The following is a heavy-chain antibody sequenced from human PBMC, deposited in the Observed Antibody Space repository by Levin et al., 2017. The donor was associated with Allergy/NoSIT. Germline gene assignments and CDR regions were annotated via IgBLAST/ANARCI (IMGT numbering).Heavy chain of an antibody. D-gene: IGHD6-13*01. CDR3: ARVYPQQLDAFDI. J-gene: IGHJ3*02. V-gene: IGHV1-2*06. CDR1: GYTFTGYY. CDR2: INPNSGGT. Sequence: GESLKISCKASGYTFTGYYMHWVRQAPGQGLEWMGRINPNSGGTNYAQKFQGRVTMTRDTSISTAYMELSRLRSDDTAVYYCARVYPQQLDAFDIWGQGTMVTVSS.